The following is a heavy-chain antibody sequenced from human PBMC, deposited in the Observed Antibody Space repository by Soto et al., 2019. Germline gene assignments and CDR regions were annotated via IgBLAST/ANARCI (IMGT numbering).Heavy chain of an antibody. CDR1: GYTLTELS. CDR2: ISGFNDDT. D-gene: IGHD3-10*01. Sequence: ASVKVSCKVSGYTLTELSMHWVRQAPGQGLEWMGWISGFNDDTNHAQKFQGRVTMTKDTSTSTAYMELRSLKFDDTAVYYCARSGSYYPARNWFGPWGQGTLVTVS. CDR3: ARSGSYYPARNWFGP. J-gene: IGHJ5*02. V-gene: IGHV1-18*01.